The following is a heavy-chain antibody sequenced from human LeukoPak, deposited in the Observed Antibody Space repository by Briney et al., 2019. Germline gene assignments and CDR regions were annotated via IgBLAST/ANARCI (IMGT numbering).Heavy chain of an antibody. Sequence: GGSLRLSCAASGSTFSSYGMHWVRQAPGKGLEWVAVIWYDGSNKYYADSVKGRFTISRDNSKNTLYLQMNSLRAEDTAVYYCARGKYYYDSSGISIDYWGQGTLVTVSS. CDR2: IWYDGSNK. CDR3: ARGKYYYDSSGISIDY. V-gene: IGHV3-33*01. D-gene: IGHD3-22*01. J-gene: IGHJ4*02. CDR1: GSTFSSYG.